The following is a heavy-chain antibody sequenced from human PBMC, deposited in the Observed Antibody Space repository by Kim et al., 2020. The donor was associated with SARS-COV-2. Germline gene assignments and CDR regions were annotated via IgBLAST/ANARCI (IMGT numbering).Heavy chain of an antibody. V-gene: IGHV4-59*01. D-gene: IGHD2-2*01. J-gene: IGHJ4*02. CDR2: IYYGGTT. Sequence: SETLSHTCTVSGDSISYYYCSWIRQFPGKGLEWIGYIYYGGTTDYNPSLKSRVTISVDTSKNEFSLELTSVTAADTAIYYCVRSEGRASWRQFDYWGRGVLVTVSS. CDR3: VRSEGRASWRQFDY. CDR1: GDSISYYY.